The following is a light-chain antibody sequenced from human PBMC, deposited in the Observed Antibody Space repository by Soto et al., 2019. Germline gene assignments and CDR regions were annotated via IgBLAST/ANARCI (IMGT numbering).Light chain of an antibody. V-gene: IGKV4-1*01. J-gene: IGKJ4*01. CDR1: QSVLYSTNNKNY. CDR3: QQYYITPLT. CDR2: WAA. Sequence: DIMMTQSPDSLAVSLGERATINCKSSQSVLYSTNNKNYLAWYQQKPGQPPKLLIYWAATRESGVPDRFSGSGSGTDFTLTISSLQAEDLAVYYCQQYYITPLTFGGGTKVEIK.